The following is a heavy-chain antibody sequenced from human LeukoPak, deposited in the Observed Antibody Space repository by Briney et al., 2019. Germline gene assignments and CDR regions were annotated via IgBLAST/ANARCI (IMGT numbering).Heavy chain of an antibody. V-gene: IGHV3-30*03. Sequence: AGGSLRLSCAASGFTFSSYGMHWVRQAPGKGLEWVAVISYDGSNKYYADSVKGRFTTSRDNSKNTLYLQMNSLRAEDTAVYYCARVTDDKDDILAGYFGIGAFDIWGQGTMVTVSS. CDR3: ARVTDDKDDILAGYFGIGAFDI. D-gene: IGHD3-9*01. CDR1: GFTFSSYG. CDR2: ISYDGSNK. J-gene: IGHJ3*02.